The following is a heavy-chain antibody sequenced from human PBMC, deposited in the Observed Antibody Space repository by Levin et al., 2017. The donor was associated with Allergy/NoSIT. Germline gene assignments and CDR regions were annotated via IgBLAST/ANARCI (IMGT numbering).Heavy chain of an antibody. D-gene: IGHD2-2*02. Sequence: SVKVSCKASGGTFSSYAISWVRQAPGQGLEWMGGIIPIFGTANYAQKFQGRVTITADESTSTAYMELSSLRSEDTAVYYCARSRSPAAIQWGYYYYGMDVWGQGTTVTVSS. V-gene: IGHV1-69*13. CDR1: GGTFSSYA. CDR3: ARSRSPAAIQWGYYYYGMDV. CDR2: IIPIFGTA. J-gene: IGHJ6*02.